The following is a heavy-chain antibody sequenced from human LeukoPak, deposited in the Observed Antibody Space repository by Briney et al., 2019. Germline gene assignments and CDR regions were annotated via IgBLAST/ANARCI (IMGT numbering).Heavy chain of an antibody. J-gene: IGHJ4*02. CDR1: GFTFSSYS. Sequence: GGSLRLSCVVSGFTFSSYSMNWVRQAPGKGLEWVSFISITSSHINYADSVKGRFTISRDNAKNSLYLQMNSLRAEDTAVYYCARASIGGLVLGDYWGQGILVTVSS. CDR2: ISITSSHI. CDR3: ARASIGGLVLGDY. D-gene: IGHD2-15*01. V-gene: IGHV3-21*01.